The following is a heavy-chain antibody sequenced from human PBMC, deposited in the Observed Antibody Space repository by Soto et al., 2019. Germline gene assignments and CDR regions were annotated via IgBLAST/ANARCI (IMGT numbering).Heavy chain of an antibody. D-gene: IGHD1-1*01. CDR2: ISHGGTT. J-gene: IGHJ5*02. CDR1: SGSISSSNW. Sequence: QVQLQESGPGLVKPSGTLSLTCGVSSGSISSSNWWSWVRQPPGRGLEWIGEISHGGTTNYNPSLERRVTMSLDKSRNQFTLKLSSVTAAETAVYYCATQTYSYNWHRWGQGTLVTVSS. V-gene: IGHV4-4*02. CDR3: ATQTYSYNWHR.